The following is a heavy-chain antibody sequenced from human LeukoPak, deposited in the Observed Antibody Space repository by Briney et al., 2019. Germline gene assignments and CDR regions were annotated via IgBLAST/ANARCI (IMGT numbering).Heavy chain of an antibody. CDR3: ASTGYAPFPASDY. V-gene: IGHV3-30*03. D-gene: IGHD2-8*01. J-gene: IGHJ4*02. Sequence: GGSLRLSCAASGFTFSSYGVHWVRQAPGKGLEWVAVISYDGSNKYYADSVKGRFTISRDNSKNTLHLQMNSLRAEDTAVYYCASTGYAPFPASDYWGQGTLVTVSS. CDR1: GFTFSSYG. CDR2: ISYDGSNK.